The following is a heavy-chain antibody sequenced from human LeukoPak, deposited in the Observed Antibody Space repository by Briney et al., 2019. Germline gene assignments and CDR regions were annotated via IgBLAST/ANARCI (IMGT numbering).Heavy chain of an antibody. J-gene: IGHJ5*02. CDR1: GYSISSGYY. D-gene: IGHD3-10*01. Sequence: SETLSLTCTVSGYSISSGYYWGWIRQPPGKGLEWIGSIYHSGSTYYNPSLKSRVTISVDTSKNQFSLKLSSVTAADTAVYYCARDRASWFDPWGQGTLVTVSS. CDR2: IYHSGST. V-gene: IGHV4-38-2*02. CDR3: ARDRASWFDP.